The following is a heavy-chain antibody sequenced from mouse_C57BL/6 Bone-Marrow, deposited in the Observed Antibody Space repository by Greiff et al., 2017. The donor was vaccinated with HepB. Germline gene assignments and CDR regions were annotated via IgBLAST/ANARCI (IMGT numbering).Heavy chain of an antibody. V-gene: IGHV5-15*01. D-gene: IGHD2-3*01. CDR2: ISNLAYSI. Sequence: DVQLVESGGGLVQPGGSLKLSCAASGFTFSDYGMAWVRQAPRKGPEWVAFISNLAYSIYYADTVTGRFTISRENAKNTLYLEMSSLRSEDTAMYYCARVYDGYYTVWFAYWGQGTLVTVSA. CDR1: GFTFSDYG. J-gene: IGHJ3*01. CDR3: ARVYDGYYTVWFAY.